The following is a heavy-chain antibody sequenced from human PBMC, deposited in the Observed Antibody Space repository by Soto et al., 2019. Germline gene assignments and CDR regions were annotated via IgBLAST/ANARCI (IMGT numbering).Heavy chain of an antibody. J-gene: IGHJ2*01. CDR1: GGTFSSYA. CDR3: ARDQVEMATNWYFDL. D-gene: IGHD5-12*01. CDR2: IIPIFGTA. Sequence: QVQLVQSGAEVKKPGSSVKVSCKASGGTFSSYAISWVRQAPGQGLEWMGGIIPIFGTANYAQKFQGRVTITADESTSTAYMELRSLRSEDTAVYYCARDQVEMATNWYFDLWGRGTLVTVSS. V-gene: IGHV1-69*01.